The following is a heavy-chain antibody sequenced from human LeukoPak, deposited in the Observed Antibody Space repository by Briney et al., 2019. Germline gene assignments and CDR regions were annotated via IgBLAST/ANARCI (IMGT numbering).Heavy chain of an antibody. CDR2: ISGSAGGT. D-gene: IGHD4-17*01. V-gene: IGHV3-23*01. CDR3: ARGWSRDYLLLVDYFDY. Sequence: PGGSLRLSCAVSGITLSNYGMSWVRQAPGKGLEWVAGISGSAGGTYYADSVKGRFTISRDNAKNSLYLQMNSLRAEDTAVYYCARGWSRDYLLLVDYFDYWGQGTLVTVSS. CDR1: GITLSNYG. J-gene: IGHJ4*02.